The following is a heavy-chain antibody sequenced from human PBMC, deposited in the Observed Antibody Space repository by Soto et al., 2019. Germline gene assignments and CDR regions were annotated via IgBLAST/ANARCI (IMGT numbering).Heavy chain of an antibody. V-gene: IGHV5-10-1*01. CDR3: ARHTRIAAAATYYHYGMYX. J-gene: IGHJ6*02. CDR1: GYSFTSYW. Sequence: RGESLKIACKGSGYSFTSYWISWVRQMPGKGLELMVMIDPSDSYTNYRPSFQGHVTISADKSIITAYLQWSSLKDSDTAMYYCARHTRIAAAATYYHYGMYXWGQVTTLTVS. D-gene: IGHD6-13*01. CDR2: IDPSDSYT.